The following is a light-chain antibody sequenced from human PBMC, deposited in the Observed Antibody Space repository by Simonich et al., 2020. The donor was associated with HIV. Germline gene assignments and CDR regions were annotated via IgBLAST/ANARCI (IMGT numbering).Light chain of an antibody. CDR2: DVI. CDR3: CSYAGSYTWV. J-gene: IGLJ3*02. CDR1: SSDVGSYIL. V-gene: IGLV2-11*01. Sequence: QSALTQPASVSGSPGQSITISCTGTSSDVGSYILVSWYQQPPGKAPKLMIYDVIKRPSGVPDRFSGSKSGNTASLTISGLQAEDESDYYCCSYAGSYTWVFGGGTKLTVL.